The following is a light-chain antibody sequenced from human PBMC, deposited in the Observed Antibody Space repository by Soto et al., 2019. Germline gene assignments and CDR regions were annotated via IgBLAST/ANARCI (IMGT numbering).Light chain of an antibody. CDR1: NSNIGGNS. CDR3: AAWDDSRNGVV. Sequence: QSVLTQSPSASGTLGQRVTISCSGSNSNIGGNSLNWYQQLPGTAPKLVIYANDQRPSGVPDRFSGSKSGTSGSLAISGLHSEDEAEYYCAAWDDSRNGVVLGGGTKVTVL. J-gene: IGLJ2*01. CDR2: AND. V-gene: IGLV1-44*01.